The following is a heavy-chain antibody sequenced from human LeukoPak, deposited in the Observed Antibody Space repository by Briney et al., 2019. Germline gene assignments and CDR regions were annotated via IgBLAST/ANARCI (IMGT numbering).Heavy chain of an antibody. CDR1: GGSISSYY. D-gene: IGHD5-18*01. Sequence: ETLSLTCTVSGGSISSYYWSWVRQAPGKGLEWVSAISGSGGSTYYADSVKGRFTISRDNSKNTLYLQMNSLRAEDTAVYYCAKTTGVYSTGDWGQGTLVTVSS. CDR3: AKTTGVYSTGD. CDR2: ISGSGGST. V-gene: IGHV3-23*01. J-gene: IGHJ4*02.